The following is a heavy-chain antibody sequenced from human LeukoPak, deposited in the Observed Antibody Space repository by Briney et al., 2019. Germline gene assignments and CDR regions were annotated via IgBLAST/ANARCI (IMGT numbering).Heavy chain of an antibody. J-gene: IGHJ4*02. Sequence: GGSLRLSCAASGFTFSNYGVSWVRQAPGKGLEWVSGISGDGGSTYYTDSVKGRFTISRDNSKNTLYLQMNSLRAEDTAVYYCARESSGQEFSSLDYWGQGTLVTVSS. V-gene: IGHV3-23*01. CDR2: ISGDGGST. CDR1: GFTFSNYG. CDR3: ARESSGQEFSSLDY. D-gene: IGHD3-22*01.